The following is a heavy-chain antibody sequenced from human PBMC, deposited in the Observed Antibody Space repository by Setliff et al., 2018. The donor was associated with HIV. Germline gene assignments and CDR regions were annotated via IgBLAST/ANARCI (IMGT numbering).Heavy chain of an antibody. CDR2: ISSSGTTI. CDR3: AKAELSSGRYYFDY. CDR1: GFTFSNYE. J-gene: IGHJ4*02. D-gene: IGHD6-19*01. V-gene: IGHV3-48*03. Sequence: GGSLRLSCAASGFTFSNYEMNWVRQAPGKGLEWVSYISSSGTTIYYADSVKGRFTISRDNAKNSLYLQMNSLRAEDTAVYYCAKAELSSGRYYFDYWGQGTLVTVSS.